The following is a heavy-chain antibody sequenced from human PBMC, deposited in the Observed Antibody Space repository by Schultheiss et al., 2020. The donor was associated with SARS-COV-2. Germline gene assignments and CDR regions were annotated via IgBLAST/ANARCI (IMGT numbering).Heavy chain of an antibody. J-gene: IGHJ4*02. Sequence: GESLKISCAASGFTFSSYAMSWVRRAPGKGLEWVSSISSSSSYIYYADSMKGRFTISRDNSKNTLYLQMNSLRAEDTAVYYCARPSYPMIVVVITLDYWGQGTLVTVSS. D-gene: IGHD3-22*01. CDR1: GFTFSSYA. CDR3: ARPSYPMIVVVITLDY. CDR2: ISSSSSYI. V-gene: IGHV3-21*01.